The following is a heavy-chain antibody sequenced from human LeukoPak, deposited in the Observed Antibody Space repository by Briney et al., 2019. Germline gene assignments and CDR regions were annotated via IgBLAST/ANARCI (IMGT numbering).Heavy chain of an antibody. CDR1: GGSISSSSYY. CDR3: ARDVVPAAIRGDAFDI. CDR2: IYYSGST. D-gene: IGHD2-2*02. Sequence: SETLSLTCTVSGGSISSSSYYWGWIRQPPGKGLEWIGSIYYSGSTHYNPSLKSRVTISVDTSKNQFSLKLSSVTAADTAVYYCARDVVPAAIRGDAFDIWGQGTMVTVSS. V-gene: IGHV4-39*07. J-gene: IGHJ3*02.